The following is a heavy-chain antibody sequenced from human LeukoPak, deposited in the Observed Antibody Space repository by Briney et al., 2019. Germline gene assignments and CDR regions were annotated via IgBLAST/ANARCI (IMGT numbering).Heavy chain of an antibody. V-gene: IGHV5-51*01. CDR2: IYPGDSDT. D-gene: IGHD3-10*01. CDR3: AGTITMVRGAFELWFDP. J-gene: IGHJ5*02. Sequence: GESLKISCKGSGYSFTSYWIGWVRQMPGKGLEWMGIIYPGDSDTRYSPSFQGQVTISADKSISTAYLQWSSLKASDTAMYYCAGTITMVRGAFELWFDPWGQGTLVTVSS. CDR1: GYSFTSYW.